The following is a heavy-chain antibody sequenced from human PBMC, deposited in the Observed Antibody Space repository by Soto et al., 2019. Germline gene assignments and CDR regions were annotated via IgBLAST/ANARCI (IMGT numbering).Heavy chain of an antibody. CDR3: VYVPSDYYYYYGMDV. V-gene: IGHV1-8*01. CDR2: MNPYSGNT. Sequence: ASVKVSCKASGYTFTSYDINWVRQATGQGLEWMGWMNPYSGNTNYAQKFQGRVTMTTDTSMSTAYMELRSLRSDDTAVYYCVYVPSDYYYYYGMDVWGQGTTVTVSS. D-gene: IGHD2-8*01. CDR1: GYTFTSYD. J-gene: IGHJ6*02.